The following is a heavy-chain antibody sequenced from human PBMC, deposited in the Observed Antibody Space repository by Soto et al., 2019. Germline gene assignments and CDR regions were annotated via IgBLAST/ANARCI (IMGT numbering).Heavy chain of an antibody. CDR1: GYTFTGYY. Sequence: QVQLVQSGAEVKKPGASVKVSCKASGYTFTGYYMHWVRQAPGQGLEWMGWINPNSGGTNYAQKFQRRVTMTRDTSLSTAYMELSRPRSDDTAVYYCASGGLVRWRNYQFYYWGQGTLVTVSS. CDR3: ASGGLVRWRNYQFYY. D-gene: IGHD4-4*01. J-gene: IGHJ4*02. V-gene: IGHV1-2*02. CDR2: INPNSGGT.